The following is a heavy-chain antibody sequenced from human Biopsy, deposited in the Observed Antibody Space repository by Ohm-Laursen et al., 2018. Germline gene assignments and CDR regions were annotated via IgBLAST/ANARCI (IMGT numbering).Heavy chain of an antibody. CDR2: IYYSGIA. D-gene: IGHD5-24*01. J-gene: IGHJ5*02. Sequence: SETLSLICTVSGGPLNSYYWSWIRQPPGKGLEWIGYIYYSGIAANYNPSLKGRVTISVDTSKHQFSLRLTSATAADTAVYYCARGGFGLDGYNSPWGRGTLVIVSS. CDR3: ARGGFGLDGYNSP. CDR1: GGPLNSYY. V-gene: IGHV4-59*01.